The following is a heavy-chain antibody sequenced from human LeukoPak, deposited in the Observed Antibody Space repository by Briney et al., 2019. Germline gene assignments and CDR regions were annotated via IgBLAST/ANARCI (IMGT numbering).Heavy chain of an antibody. CDR3: HSLYYYDNRGYHRGGFDY. CDR1: GFTFSSYS. D-gene: IGHD3-22*01. V-gene: IGHV3-21*01. CDR2: ISGSSSYI. Sequence: GGSLRLSCAASGFTFSSYSMNWVRQAPGKGLEWVSSISGSSSYIYYADSVKGRFTISRDNAKNSLYLQMNSLRAEDTAVYYCHSLYYYDNRGYHRGGFDYWGQGTLVTVSS. J-gene: IGHJ4*02.